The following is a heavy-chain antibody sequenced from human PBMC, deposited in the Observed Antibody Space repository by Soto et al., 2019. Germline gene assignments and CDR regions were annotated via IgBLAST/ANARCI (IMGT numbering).Heavy chain of an antibody. V-gene: IGHV4-31*11. CDR3: AREWDLIPRGLAV. D-gene: IGHD1-26*01. Sequence: PSGTVSLACAVSGGSSGSGGYYWGGIRQHPGKGLEWIGYIYYSGSTYYNPSLKSRVTISVDTSKNQFSLKLSSVTEADTAVYFCAREWDLIPRGLAVWAQRTTVPVPS. CDR1: GGSSGSGGYY. CDR2: IYYSGST. J-gene: IGHJ6*02.